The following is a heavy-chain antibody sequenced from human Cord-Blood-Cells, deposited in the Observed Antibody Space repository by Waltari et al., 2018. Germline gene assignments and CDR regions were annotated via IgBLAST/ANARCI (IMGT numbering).Heavy chain of an antibody. CDR1: GGSFSGYY. D-gene: IGHD2-2*01. CDR2: INHSGST. V-gene: IGHV4-34*01. CDR3: ASGRGYCSSTSCYWYYYGMDV. J-gene: IGHJ6*02. Sequence: QVPLQQWGAGLLKPSETLSLTCAVFGGSFSGYYWSWIRQPPGNGLEGIGEINHSGSTNYNPSLKSRVTISVDTSKNQFSLKLSSVTAADTAVYYCASGRGYCSSTSCYWYYYGMDVWGQGTTVTVSS.